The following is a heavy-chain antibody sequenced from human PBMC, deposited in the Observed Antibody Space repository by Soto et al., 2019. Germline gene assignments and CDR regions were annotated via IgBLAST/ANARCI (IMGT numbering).Heavy chain of an antibody. CDR1: GGTFSSYA. J-gene: IGHJ6*02. CDR3: GRAWVVWFGEHANWGGMDV. D-gene: IGHD3-10*01. CDR2: IIPIFGTA. V-gene: IGHV1-69*12. Sequence: QVQLVQSGAEVKKPGSSVKVSCKASGGTFSSYAISWVRQAPGQGLEWMGGIIPIFGTANYAQKFQGRVTITADESTSTAYMGLSSLRSEDTAVYYCGRAWVVWFGEHANWGGMDVWGQGTTVTVSS.